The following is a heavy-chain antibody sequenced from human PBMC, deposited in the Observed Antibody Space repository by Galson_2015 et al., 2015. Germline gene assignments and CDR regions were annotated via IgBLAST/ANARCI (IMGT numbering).Heavy chain of an antibody. Sequence: SVKVSCKASGYTFTSYAMHWVRQAPGQRLEWMGWINAGNGNTKYSQKFQGRVTITRDTSASTAYMELSSLRSEDTAVYYCAVSYYDILTGYLGRRFDYWDQGTLVTVSS. CDR1: GYTFTSYA. D-gene: IGHD3-9*01. CDR3: AVSYYDILTGYLGRRFDY. V-gene: IGHV1-3*01. J-gene: IGHJ4*02. CDR2: INAGNGNT.